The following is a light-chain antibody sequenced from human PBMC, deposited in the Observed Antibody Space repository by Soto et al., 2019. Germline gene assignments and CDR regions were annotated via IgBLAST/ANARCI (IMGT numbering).Light chain of an antibody. CDR3: QHVYSTPFT. Sequence: DIQMTQSPSSLSASVGDRVTITCRVSQSISNYLKWYQQKPGKAPKLLIDAASTLQSGVPSRFSGSGSGTDFTLTISSLHSEDFTTYFFQHVYSTPFTFGPGTKVDI. CDR2: AAS. J-gene: IGKJ3*01. V-gene: IGKV1-39*01. CDR1: QSISNY.